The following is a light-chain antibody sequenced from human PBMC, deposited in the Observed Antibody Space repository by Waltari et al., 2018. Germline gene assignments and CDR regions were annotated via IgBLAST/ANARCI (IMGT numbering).Light chain of an antibody. V-gene: IGLV1-40*01. CDR2: GNS. J-gene: IGLJ3*02. CDR1: SSNIGAGYD. Sequence: QSVLTQPPSVSGAPGQRVTISCTGSSSNIGAGYDVHWYQQLPGTAPKLLIYGNSNLPSGLPDRFSGSKSGTSASLAITGLQAEDEADYYCQSYDSSLSGSMVFGGGTKLTVL. CDR3: QSYDSSLSGSMV.